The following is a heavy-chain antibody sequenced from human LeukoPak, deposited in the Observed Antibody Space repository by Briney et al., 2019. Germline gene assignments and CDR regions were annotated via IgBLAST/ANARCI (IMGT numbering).Heavy chain of an antibody. J-gene: IGHJ4*02. CDR1: GGSISSYY. CDR3: ARSADWLLYYFDY. V-gene: IGHV4-59*12. Sequence: SETLSLTCTVSGGSISSYYWSWIRQPPGKGLEWIGYIYYSGSTNYNPSLKSRVTISVDTSKNQFSLKLSSVTAADTAVYYCARSADWLLYYFDYWGQGTLVTVSS. CDR2: IYYSGST. D-gene: IGHD3/OR15-3a*01.